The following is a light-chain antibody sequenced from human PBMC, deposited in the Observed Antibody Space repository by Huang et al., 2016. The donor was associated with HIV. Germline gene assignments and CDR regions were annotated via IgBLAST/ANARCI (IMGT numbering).Light chain of an antibody. CDR1: QSVDTY. CDR2: DAS. V-gene: IGKV3-11*01. Sequence: IVLTQSPVTLSKSPGQRATLSCRASQSVDTYLAWYQQKPGQAPTLLIYDASHRATGIPARFSGSGSGTDFTLAISSLEPDDFAVYFCQQRSTWPPTFGGGTTMEIK. CDR3: QQRSTWPPT. J-gene: IGKJ4*01.